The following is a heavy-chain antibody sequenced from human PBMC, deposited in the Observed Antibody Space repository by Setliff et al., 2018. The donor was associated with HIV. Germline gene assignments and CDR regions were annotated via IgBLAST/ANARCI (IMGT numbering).Heavy chain of an antibody. Sequence: VASVKVSCKVSGYTLTELSMHWVRQAPGKGLEWMGGFDPEDGETIYAQKSQGRVTMTEDTSTDTAYMELSSLRSEDTAVYYCATDQISDGSGSYPKSYFDYWGQGTLVTVSS. J-gene: IGHJ4*02. V-gene: IGHV1-24*01. CDR3: ATDQISDGSGSYPKSYFDY. CDR2: FDPEDGET. CDR1: GYTLTELS. D-gene: IGHD3-10*01.